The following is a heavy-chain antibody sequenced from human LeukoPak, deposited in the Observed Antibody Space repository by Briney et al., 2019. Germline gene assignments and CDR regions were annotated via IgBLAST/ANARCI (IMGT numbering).Heavy chain of an antibody. CDR3: AKDQGRSDY. Sequence: PGGSLRLSCAASGFTFSSYGMHWDRQAPGKGLEWVAVISYDGSNKYYADSVKGRSTISRDNSKNTLYLQMNSLRAEDTAVYYCAKDQGRSDYWGQGTLVTVSS. J-gene: IGHJ4*02. V-gene: IGHV3-30*18. CDR1: GFTFSSYG. CDR2: ISYDGSNK.